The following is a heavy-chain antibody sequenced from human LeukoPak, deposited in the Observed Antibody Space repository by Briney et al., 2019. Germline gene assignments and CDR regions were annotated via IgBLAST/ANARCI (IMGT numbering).Heavy chain of an antibody. CDR2: INPNSGGT. CDR1: GYTFTGYY. CDR3: ARDRGIAAGGWFDP. J-gene: IGHJ5*02. D-gene: IGHD6-25*01. V-gene: IGHV1-2*02. Sequence: ASVKVSCKASGYTFTGYYMHWARQAPGQGLEWMGWINPNSGGTNYAQKFQGRVTMTRDTSISTAYMELSRLRSDDTAVYYCARDRGIAAGGWFDPWGQGTLVTVSS.